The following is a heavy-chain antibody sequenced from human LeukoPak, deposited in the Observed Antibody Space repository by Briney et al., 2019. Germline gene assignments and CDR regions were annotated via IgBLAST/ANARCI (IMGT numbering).Heavy chain of an antibody. D-gene: IGHD6-13*01. CDR2: ISSSRSYI. V-gene: IGHV3-21*01. Sequence: GGSLRLSCAASGFTCSSYSMNLVRHAPGKGLEWVSSISSSRSYIYYADSVKRRFTIYRDNAKNSLYLQMNSLRAEDTAVYSCARDRAAAGPDLDYWGQGNLVTVSS. J-gene: IGHJ4*02. CDR3: ARDRAAAGPDLDY. CDR1: GFTCSSYS.